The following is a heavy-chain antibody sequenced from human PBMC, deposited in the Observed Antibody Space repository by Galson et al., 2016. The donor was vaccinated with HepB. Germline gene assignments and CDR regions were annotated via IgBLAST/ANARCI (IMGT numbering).Heavy chain of an antibody. V-gene: IGHV3-23*01. D-gene: IGHD6-19*01. J-gene: IGHJ4*02. CDR1: GFTVSSNF. CDR3: VKHSGLDRNYFDD. Sequence: SLRLSCAASGFTVSSNFMSCVRQAPVKGLEWVSAISGSGGGAYYADSVTGRFTISRDTSKNTVFLQMNSLRADDSAVYKCVKHSGLDRNYFDDWGQGTRVTVSS. CDR2: ISGSGGGA.